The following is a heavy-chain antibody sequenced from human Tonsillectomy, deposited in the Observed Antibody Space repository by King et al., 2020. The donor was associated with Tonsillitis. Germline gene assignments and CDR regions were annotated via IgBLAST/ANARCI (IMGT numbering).Heavy chain of an antibody. D-gene: IGHD1-1*01. V-gene: IGHV3-48*02. CDR1: GFTFSSYN. J-gene: IGHJ3*02. CDR2: ISSSSSTI. CDR3: ARDGRGYSSRDAFVM. Sequence: VQLVESGGGLVQPGGSLRLSCAASGFTFSSYNMNWVRQAPGKGLEWVSYISSSSSTIFYTDSVKGRFTISRDHAKNSLYLQMNSLRDEDTAVYYCARDGRGYSSRDAFVMWGHGTVVTVPS.